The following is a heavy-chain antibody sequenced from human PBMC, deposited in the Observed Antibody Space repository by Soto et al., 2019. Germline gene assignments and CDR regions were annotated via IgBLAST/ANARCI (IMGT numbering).Heavy chain of an antibody. Sequence: PSETLSLTCTVSCGSITSSYWSWIRRPPGKGLEWIAYIYDTGISGYTPSTSYNPSLKSRVTMSVDTSKSQFSLKLTPVTAADTAVYYCARGEDAFFYYGLDVWGQGITVTVSS. CDR3: ARGEDAFFYYGLDV. CDR1: CGSITSSY. CDR2: IYDTGISGYTPST. J-gene: IGHJ6*02. V-gene: IGHV4-59*01.